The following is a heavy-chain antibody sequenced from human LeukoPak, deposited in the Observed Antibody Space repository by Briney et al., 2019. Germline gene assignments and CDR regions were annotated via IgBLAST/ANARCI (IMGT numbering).Heavy chain of an antibody. CDR1: GFTFSGYA. CDR3: AREGELRH. J-gene: IGHJ4*02. CDR2: ISFSSTTI. D-gene: IGHD1-7*01. Sequence: GGSLRLSCAASGFTFSGYAMSWVRQAPGKGLEWVSYISFSSTTIYYADSVKGRFTISRDNAKNSLYLQMNSLRAEDTAVYYCAREGELRHWGQGTLVTVSS. V-gene: IGHV3-48*04.